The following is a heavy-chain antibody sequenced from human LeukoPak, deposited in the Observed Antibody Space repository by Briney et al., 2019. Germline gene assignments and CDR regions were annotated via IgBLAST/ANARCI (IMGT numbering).Heavy chain of an antibody. CDR1: GFTFTRYG. D-gene: IGHD2-8*01. V-gene: IGHV1-18*01. CDR2: ISAYNGDT. CDR3: ARSARAMGDY. Sequence: ASVKVSCKASGFTFTRYGISWVRQAPGQGLEWMGWISAYNGDTNYAQKFQGRVTLTTDTSTSTAYMELRSLRSDDTAVYYCARSARAMGDYWGQGTLVTVSS. J-gene: IGHJ4*02.